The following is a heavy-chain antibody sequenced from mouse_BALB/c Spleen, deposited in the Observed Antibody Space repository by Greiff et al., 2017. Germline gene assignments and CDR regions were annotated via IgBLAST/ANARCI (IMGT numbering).Heavy chain of an antibody. Sequence: QVQLQQPGAELVKPGASVKLSCKASGYTFTSYYMYWVKQRPGQGLEWIGGINPSNGGTNFNEKFKSKATLTVDKSSSTAYMQLSSLTSEDSAVYYCTREGVTETAWFAYWGQGTLVTVSA. J-gene: IGHJ3*01. V-gene: IGHV1S81*02. CDR2: INPSNGGT. CDR1: GYTFTSYY. D-gene: IGHD4-1*01. CDR3: TREGVTETAWFAY.